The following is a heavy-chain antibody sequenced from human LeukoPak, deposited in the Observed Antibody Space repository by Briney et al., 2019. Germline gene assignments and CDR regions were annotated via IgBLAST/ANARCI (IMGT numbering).Heavy chain of an antibody. CDR1: GYTFTGYY. Sequence: ASVKVSCKASGYTFTGYYMHWVRQAPGQGLEWVGWINPNSGGTNYAQKFQGRVTMTRDTSISTAYMELSRLRSDDTAVYYCAREPLGYCSSTSCWGDAFDIWGQGTMVTASS. D-gene: IGHD2-2*01. V-gene: IGHV1-2*02. J-gene: IGHJ3*02. CDR2: INPNSGGT. CDR3: AREPLGYCSSTSCWGDAFDI.